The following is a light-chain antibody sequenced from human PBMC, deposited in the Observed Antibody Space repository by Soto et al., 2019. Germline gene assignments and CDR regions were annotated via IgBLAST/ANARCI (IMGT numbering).Light chain of an antibody. J-gene: IGKJ5*01. CDR2: GAS. Sequence: EIVLTQSPGTLSLFPGERATLSCRASRSLITRYLAWYQQKPGQAPRLLIYGASSRATGIPDRFSGSGSGTDFNLTISRLEPEDFAVYSCQQYGTSPTFGQGTRLEI. V-gene: IGKV3-20*01. CDR3: QQYGTSPT. CDR1: RSLITRY.